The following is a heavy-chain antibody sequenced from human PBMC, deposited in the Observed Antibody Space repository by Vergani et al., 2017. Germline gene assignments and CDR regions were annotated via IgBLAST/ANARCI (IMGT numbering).Heavy chain of an antibody. D-gene: IGHD5-24*01. V-gene: IGHV1-2*02. CDR2: INPNSGGT. J-gene: IGHJ5*02. CDR3: ARELQGYGLYWFDP. CDR1: GYTFTGYY. Sequence: QVQLVQSGAEVKKPGASVKVSCKASGYTFTGYYMHWVRQAPGQGLEWMGWINPNSGGTNYAQTFQGRVTMTRDTSISTAYMELSRLRSDDTAVYYCARELQGYGLYWFDPWGQGTLVTVSS.